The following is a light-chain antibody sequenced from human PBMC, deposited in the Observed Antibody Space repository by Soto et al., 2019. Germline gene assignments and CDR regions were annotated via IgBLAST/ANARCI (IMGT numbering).Light chain of an antibody. Sequence: VLTQSPATPSLSPGKRATLSCRASESVDFHLAWYQQKPCQAPRLLIYDASVRATGTPARFSGSGSGTDFTLTISSLEPEDFALYYCQQRSTWPTFGRGTRLEIK. V-gene: IGKV3-11*01. CDR3: QQRSTWPT. CDR1: ESVDFH. CDR2: DAS. J-gene: IGKJ5*01.